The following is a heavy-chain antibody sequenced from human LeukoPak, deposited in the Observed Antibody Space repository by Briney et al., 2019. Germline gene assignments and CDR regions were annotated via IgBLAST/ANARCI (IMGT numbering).Heavy chain of an antibody. D-gene: IGHD3-22*01. CDR3: ARGTDYDSSGYTDY. V-gene: IGHV1-69*05. CDR2: IIPIFGTA. CDR1: GVTFSSYA. Sequence: GASVKVSSKASGVTFSSYAISWVRQAPGQGLEWMGRIIPIFGTANYAQKFQGRVTITTDESTSTAYMELSSLRSEDTAVYYCARGTDYDSSGYTDYWGQGTLVTVSS. J-gene: IGHJ4*02.